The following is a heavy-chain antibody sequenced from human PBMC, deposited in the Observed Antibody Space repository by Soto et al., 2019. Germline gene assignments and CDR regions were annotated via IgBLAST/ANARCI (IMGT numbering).Heavy chain of an antibody. CDR2: ISTHNGDT. CDR1: GYTFTSYG. J-gene: IGHJ6*02. V-gene: IGHV1-18*01. D-gene: IGHD3-9*01. Sequence: ASVKVSCKISGYTFTSYGISWVRQAPGQGLEWMGWISTHNGDTNFAQKFQGRVTLTTDTSTNTAYMDLGSLTSDDTAVYYCARGYGILTGLAYYYGMDVWGQGTTVTVSS. CDR3: ARGYGILTGLAYYYGMDV.